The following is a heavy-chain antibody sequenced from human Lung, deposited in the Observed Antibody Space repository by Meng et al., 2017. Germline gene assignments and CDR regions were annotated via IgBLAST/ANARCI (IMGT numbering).Heavy chain of an antibody. D-gene: IGHD4-11*01. CDR1: GGSLSAYY. CDR3: ARGPTTMAHDFDS. Sequence: VRLWRGGPALLHPPDSLSPPCVVSGGSLSAYYWSWIRQPPGKGLEWIGEINHSGSTNYNPSLESRATISVDTSQNNISLKLSSVTAADSAVYYCARGPTTMAHDFDSWGQGTLVTVSS. V-gene: IGHV4-34*01. CDR2: INHSGST. J-gene: IGHJ4*02.